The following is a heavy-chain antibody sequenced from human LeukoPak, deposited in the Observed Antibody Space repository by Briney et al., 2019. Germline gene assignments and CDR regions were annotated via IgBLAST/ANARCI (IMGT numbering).Heavy chain of an antibody. Sequence: PSETLSLTCTVSGGSISSYYWSWIRQPPGRGLEWIGSIYYSGSTYYNPSLKSRVTISVDTSKNQFSLKLSSVTAADTAVYYCAGTAMVRGFDYWGQGTLVTVSS. V-gene: IGHV4-59*12. J-gene: IGHJ4*02. CDR1: GGSISSYY. CDR3: AGTAMVRGFDY. D-gene: IGHD5-18*01. CDR2: IYYSGST.